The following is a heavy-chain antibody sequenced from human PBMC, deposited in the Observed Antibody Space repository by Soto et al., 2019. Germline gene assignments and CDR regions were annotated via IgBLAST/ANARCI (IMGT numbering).Heavy chain of an antibody. CDR1: GFTFSSYG. Sequence: QVQLVESGGGMVQPGRSLRLSCAASGFTFSSYGMHWVRQAPGKGLEWVAVISYDGSNKYYADSVKGRFTISRDNSKNTLYLQMNSLRAEDTAVYYCAKDVREGVVAATIDYWGQGTLVTVSS. D-gene: IGHD2-15*01. V-gene: IGHV3-30*18. CDR2: ISYDGSNK. J-gene: IGHJ4*02. CDR3: AKDVREGVVAATIDY.